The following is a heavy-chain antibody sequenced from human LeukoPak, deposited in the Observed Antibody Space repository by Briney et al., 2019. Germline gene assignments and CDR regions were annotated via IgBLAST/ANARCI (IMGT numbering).Heavy chain of an antibody. CDR3: ARDLAKRTPPGGY. CDR2: ISVSGSTI. V-gene: IGHV3-48*03. D-gene: IGHD1-1*01. Sequence: GGSLRLSCAASGFIFSSYEMNWVRQAPGKGLEWVSYISVSGSTIYYADSVKGRFTISRDNTKNSLSLQMTSLRAEDTAVYYSARDLAKRTPPGGYWGHGTLVTVSS. CDR1: GFIFSSYE. J-gene: IGHJ4*01.